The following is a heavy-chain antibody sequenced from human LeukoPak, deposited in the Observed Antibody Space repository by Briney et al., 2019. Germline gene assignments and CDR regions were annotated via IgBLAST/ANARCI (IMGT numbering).Heavy chain of an antibody. J-gene: IGHJ6*03. CDR3: AALGYYDSSGYYYYYYMDV. D-gene: IGHD3-22*01. CDR2: FDPEDGET. Sequence: ASVKVSCKVSGYTLTELSMHWVRQAPGKGLEWMGGFDPEDGETIYAQKFQSRVTMTEDTSTDTAYMELSSLRSEDTAVYYCAALGYYDSSGYYYYYYMDVWGKGTTVTVSS. CDR1: GYTLTELS. V-gene: IGHV1-24*01.